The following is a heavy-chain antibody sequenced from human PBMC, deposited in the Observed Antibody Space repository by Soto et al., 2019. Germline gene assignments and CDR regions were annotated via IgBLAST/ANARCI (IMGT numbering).Heavy chain of an antibody. D-gene: IGHD2-2*02. V-gene: IGHV3-30*18. CDR2: ISWDGLAQ. CDR3: AKETIQGGGPNDFDY. J-gene: IGHJ4*02. CDR1: GFSFSRYG. Sequence: VQLVESGGGVVQPGRSLRLLCEASGFSFSRYGMHWVRQAPGMGLEWVAVISWDGLAQYYADSVKGRFTISRDNSQSTLYLQMNSLRTEDTASYYCAKETIQGGGPNDFDYWGQGALVTVSS.